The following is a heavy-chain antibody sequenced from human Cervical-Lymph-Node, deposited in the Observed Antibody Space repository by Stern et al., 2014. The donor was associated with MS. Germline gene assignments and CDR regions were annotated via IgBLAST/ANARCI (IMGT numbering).Heavy chain of an antibody. Sequence: VQLVESGAEVKKPGASVTVSCTPSGYTVSGHYIDWVRQAPGQGPEVMGLINPNTGATIYAQNFRGRVTLTRDTSTTTVYLDLNRLRSDDTAVYYCARRKVNTMTLDYWGQGTLVTVSS. CDR2: INPNTGAT. CDR3: ARRKVNTMTLDY. D-gene: IGHD5-18*01. CDR1: GYTVSGHY. V-gene: IGHV1-2*06. J-gene: IGHJ4*02.